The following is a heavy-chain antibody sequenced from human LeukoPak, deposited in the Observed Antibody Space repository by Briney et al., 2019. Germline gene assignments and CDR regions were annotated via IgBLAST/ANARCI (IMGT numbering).Heavy chain of an antibody. CDR1: GFTFSTYT. D-gene: IGHD2/OR15-2a*01. Sequence: GGSLRLSCAASGFTFSTYTMNWVRQAPGKGLEWLSYITSSSSTIYYADSVKGRFTISRDNAKNSLYLQMNSLRAEDTAVYYCARDGIFLDYWGQGTLVTVSS. J-gene: IGHJ4*02. CDR2: ITSSSSTI. V-gene: IGHV3-48*01. CDR3: ARDGIFLDY.